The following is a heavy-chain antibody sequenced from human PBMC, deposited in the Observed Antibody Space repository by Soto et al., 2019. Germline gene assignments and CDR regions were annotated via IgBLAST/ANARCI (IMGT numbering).Heavy chain of an antibody. Sequence: VQLVESGGGLVQPGGSLKLSCAASGFTFSGSAMHWVRQASGKGREWVGRIRSKANSYATAYAVSLKGRFTISRDDSRNTAYLQMNSLKTEDTAVYYCARGVYDFWSGDPKGLDYWGQGTVVTVSS. CDR1: GFTFSGSA. CDR3: ARGVYDFWSGDPKGLDY. J-gene: IGHJ4*02. D-gene: IGHD3-3*01. CDR2: IRSKANSYAT. V-gene: IGHV3-73*02.